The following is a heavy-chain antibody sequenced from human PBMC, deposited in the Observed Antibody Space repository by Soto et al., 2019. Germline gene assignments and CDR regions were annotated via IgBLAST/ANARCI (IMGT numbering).Heavy chain of an antibody. D-gene: IGHD3-9*01. CDR1: GGSMSRYD. CDR3: VIGLTRYYPASSYDYMDV. CDR2: IYYSGST. J-gene: IGHJ6*03. Sequence: AETLCLRWSVSGGSMSRYDCIWSRDPPGKGLEWIGYIYYSGSTNYNPSLKSRVTISVDTSKNQFSLKLSSVTAADTAVYYCVIGLTRYYPASSYDYMDVWGKAPTVT. V-gene: IGHV4-59*01.